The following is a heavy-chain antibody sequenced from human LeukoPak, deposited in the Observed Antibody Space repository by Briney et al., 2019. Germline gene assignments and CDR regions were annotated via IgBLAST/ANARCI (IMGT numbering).Heavy chain of an antibody. Sequence: GGSLRLSCAASGFTFSSYAVSWVRQAPGKGLDWVSAITATGGSTYYAASVKGRFTVSRDNSKNTLYLQMSSLRAEDTAMYYCAKVRDTRDWYKDAFDVWGQGTRVTVSS. CDR1: GFTFSSYA. J-gene: IGHJ3*01. D-gene: IGHD6-19*01. CDR2: ITATGGST. CDR3: AKVRDTRDWYKDAFDV. V-gene: IGHV3-23*01.